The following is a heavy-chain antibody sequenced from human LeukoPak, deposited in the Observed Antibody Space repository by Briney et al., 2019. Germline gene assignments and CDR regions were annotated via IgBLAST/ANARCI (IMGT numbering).Heavy chain of an antibody. Sequence: GESLKISCKGSGYSFTSYWIGWVRQMPGKGLEWMGIIYPGDSDTRYSPSFQGQVTISADKSISTAYLQWSSLKASDTAMYYCARHAPEWELQSXWFDPWGQGTLVTVSS. D-gene: IGHD1-26*01. CDR1: GYSFTSYW. CDR2: IYPGDSDT. J-gene: IGHJ5*02. V-gene: IGHV5-51*01. CDR3: ARHAPEWELQSXWFDP.